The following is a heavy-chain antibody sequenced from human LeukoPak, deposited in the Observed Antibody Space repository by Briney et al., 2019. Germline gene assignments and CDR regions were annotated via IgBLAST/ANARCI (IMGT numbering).Heavy chain of an antibody. CDR2: INHSGST. Sequence: SETLSLTCAVYGESFSGYSWSWIRQPPGKGPEWIGEINHSGSTNYNPSLKSRVTISVDTSKNQFSLKLSSVTAADTALYYCARRLRYCTNGVCSNWFDPWGQGTLVTVSS. D-gene: IGHD2-8*01. J-gene: IGHJ5*02. CDR3: ARRLRYCTNGVCSNWFDP. CDR1: GESFSGYS. V-gene: IGHV4-34*01.